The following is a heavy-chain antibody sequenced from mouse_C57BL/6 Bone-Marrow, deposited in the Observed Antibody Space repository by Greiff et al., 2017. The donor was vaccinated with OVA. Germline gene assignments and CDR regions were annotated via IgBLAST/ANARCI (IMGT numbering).Heavy chain of an antibody. D-gene: IGHD2-3*01. CDR2: IHPNSGST. J-gene: IGHJ2*01. V-gene: IGHV1-64*01. CDR1: GYTFTSYW. Sequence: QVQLKQPGAELVKPGASVTLSCKASGYTFTSYWMHWVKQRPGQGLEWIGMIHPNSGSTNYNEKFKSKATLTVDKSSSTAYMQLSSLTSADSAIYYCAGDGYYVYYFDYWGQGTTLTVSS. CDR3: AGDGYYVYYFDY.